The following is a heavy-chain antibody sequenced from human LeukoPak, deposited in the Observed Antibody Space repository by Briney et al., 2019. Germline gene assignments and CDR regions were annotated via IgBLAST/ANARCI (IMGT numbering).Heavy chain of an antibody. CDR2: IYYSGST. J-gene: IGHJ4*02. CDR3: ARDSSGWYYVY. CDR1: GGSISSYY. Sequence: PSETLSLTCTVSGGSISSYYWSWIRQPPGKGLEWIGYIYYSGSTNYNPSLKSRVTISVDTSKNQFSLKLSSVTAADTAVYYCARDSSGWYYVYWGQGSLVTVSS. V-gene: IGHV4-59*08. D-gene: IGHD6-19*01.